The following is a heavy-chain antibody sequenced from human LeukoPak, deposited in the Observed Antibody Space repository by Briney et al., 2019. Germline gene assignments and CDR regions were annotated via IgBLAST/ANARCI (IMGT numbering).Heavy chain of an antibody. CDR2: INHSGST. CDR1: GGSFSGYY. J-gene: IGHJ6*03. V-gene: IGHV4-34*01. D-gene: IGHD3-10*01. CDR3: ARAIGDSYYYGSGSYYRGYYMDV. Sequence: SETLSLTCAVYGGSFSGYYWSWIRQPPGKGLEWIGEINHSGSTNYNPSLKSRVTISVDTSKNQFSLKLSSVTAADTAVYYCARAIGDSYYYGSGSYYRGYYMDVWGKGTTVTISS.